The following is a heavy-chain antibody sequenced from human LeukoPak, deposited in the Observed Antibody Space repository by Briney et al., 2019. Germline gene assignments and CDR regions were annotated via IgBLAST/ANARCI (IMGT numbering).Heavy chain of an antibody. CDR3: ARATTVTTGWDVTWHYYYMDV. D-gene: IGHD4-17*01. V-gene: IGHV3-48*04. Sequence: GGSLRLSCAASGFTFSSYGMSWVRQAPGKGLEWVSYISSIGSTIYYADSVKGRFTISRDNAKNSLYLQMNRLRAEDTAVYYCARATTVTTGWDVTWHYYYMDVWGKGTTVTVSS. CDR2: ISSIGSTI. CDR1: GFTFSSYG. J-gene: IGHJ6*03.